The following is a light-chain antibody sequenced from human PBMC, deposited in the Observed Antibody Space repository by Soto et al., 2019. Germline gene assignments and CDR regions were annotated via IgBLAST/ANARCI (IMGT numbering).Light chain of an antibody. CDR2: GAS. CDR3: QQYDNLPPLT. J-gene: IGKJ4*01. CDR1: QSVSGFF. Sequence: EIVLTQSPGTLSSSPGDRATLSCRASQSVSGFFLAWYQQKPGQAPRLLIYGASRRATGIPDRFSGSGSGTDFTLTISRLEPEDFATYYCQQYDNLPPLTFGGGTKVEIK. V-gene: IGKV3-20*01.